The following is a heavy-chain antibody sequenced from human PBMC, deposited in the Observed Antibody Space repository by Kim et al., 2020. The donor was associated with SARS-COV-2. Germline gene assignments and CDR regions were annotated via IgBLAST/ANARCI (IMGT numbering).Heavy chain of an antibody. J-gene: IGHJ4*02. V-gene: IGHV4-59*01. Sequence: SLKRRVTISVDTSKNQSSLKLSSVTAADTAVYYCAGAWGSGHTNGYYFDYWGQGTLVTVSS. D-gene: IGHD3-16*01. CDR3: AGAWGSGHTNGYYFDY.